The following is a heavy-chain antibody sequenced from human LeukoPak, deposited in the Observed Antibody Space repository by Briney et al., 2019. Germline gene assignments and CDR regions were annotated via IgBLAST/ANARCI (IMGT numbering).Heavy chain of an antibody. CDR1: GGTFSSHA. Sequence: SVKVSCKASGGTFSSHAISWVRQAPGQGLEWMGGIIPIFGTTNYAQKFQDRVTITADKSTSTAYMELSSLRSEDTAVYYCARVLYGDYFDYWGQGTLVTVSS. CDR3: ARVLYGDYFDY. D-gene: IGHD4-17*01. V-gene: IGHV1-69*06. CDR2: IIPIFGTT. J-gene: IGHJ4*02.